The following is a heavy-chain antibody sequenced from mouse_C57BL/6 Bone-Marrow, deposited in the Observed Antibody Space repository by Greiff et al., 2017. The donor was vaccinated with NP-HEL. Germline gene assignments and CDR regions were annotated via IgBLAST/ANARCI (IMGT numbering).Heavy chain of an antibody. CDR3: ARSTYYYGRSYDYFDD. J-gene: IGHJ2*01. D-gene: IGHD1-1*01. CDR2: INPNNGGT. V-gene: IGHV1-18*01. CDR1: GYTFTDYN. Sequence: VQLQQSGPELVKPGASVKIPCKASGYTFTDYNMDWVKQSHGKSLEWIGDINPNNGGTIYNQKFKGQATFTVDKSSSTAYLELRSLTSEDTAGYYCARSTYYYGRSYDYFDDWGQGTTLTVSS.